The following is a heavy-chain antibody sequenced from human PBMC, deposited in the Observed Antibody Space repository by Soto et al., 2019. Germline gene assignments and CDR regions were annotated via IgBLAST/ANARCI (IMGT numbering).Heavy chain of an antibody. CDR1: GFSFRTYG. Sequence: GGSLRLSCAVSGFSFRTYGFHWVRQAPGGGLEWVSTISGSAGVAFYADSVRGRFIISRDISKNTLYLQLSTLRADDMARYYCVKGSVWTWFDPWGQGILVTVSS. V-gene: IGHV3-23*01. D-gene: IGHD2-21*01. CDR2: ISGSAGVA. J-gene: IGHJ5*02. CDR3: VKGSVWTWFDP.